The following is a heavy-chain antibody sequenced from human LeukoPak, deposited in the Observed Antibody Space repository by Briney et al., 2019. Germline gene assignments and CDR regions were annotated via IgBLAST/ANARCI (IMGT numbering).Heavy chain of an antibody. V-gene: IGHV3-7*01. CDR2: IKQDGSEK. D-gene: IGHD1-7*01. Sequence: GGSLRLSCAASGFTFGDYSMNWVRQAPGKGLEWVANIKQDGSEKYYVDSVKGRFTISRDNAKNSLYLQMNSLRAEDTAVYYCARDRVNWNYAVDYWGQGTLVTVSS. CDR3: ARDRVNWNYAVDY. CDR1: GFTFGDYS. J-gene: IGHJ4*02.